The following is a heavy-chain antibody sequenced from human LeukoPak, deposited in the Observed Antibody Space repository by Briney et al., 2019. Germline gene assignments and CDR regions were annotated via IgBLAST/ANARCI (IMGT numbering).Heavy chain of an antibody. D-gene: IGHD5-18*01. CDR1: GDSFSNDTAA. J-gene: IGHJ6*02. V-gene: IGHV6-1*01. CDR3: ARLRRYIKQATSGMDV. Sequence: SQTLSLTCAISGDSFSNDTAARSWIRQSPSRGLEWLGRTYYRSKWYYDYAISVKSRMTIDLETSKNRFSLHLNSVTPDDTAVYYCARLRRYIKQATSGMDVWGQGTTVTVSS. CDR2: TYYRSKWYY.